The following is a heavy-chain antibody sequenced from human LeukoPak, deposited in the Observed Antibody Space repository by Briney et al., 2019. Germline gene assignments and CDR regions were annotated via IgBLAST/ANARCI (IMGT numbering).Heavy chain of an antibody. CDR3: ASLPADGPYYGMDV. J-gene: IGHJ6*02. CDR2: IYYSGST. CDR1: GGSISSGGYY. D-gene: IGHD6-13*01. V-gene: IGHV4-31*03. Sequence: PSETLSLTCTVSGGSISSGGYYWSWIRQHPGKGLEWIGYIYYSGSTYYNPSLKSRVTISVDTSKNQFSLKLSSVTAADTAVYYCASLPADGPYYGMDVWGQGTTVTVSS.